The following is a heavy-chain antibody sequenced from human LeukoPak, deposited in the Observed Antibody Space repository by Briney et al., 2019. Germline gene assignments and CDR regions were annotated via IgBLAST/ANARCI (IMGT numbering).Heavy chain of an antibody. CDR2: ISSSSTI. D-gene: IGHD3-22*01. CDR1: GFTFSSYT. Sequence: GGSLRLSCTASGFTFSSYTMSWVRQAPGKGPEWVSYISSSSTIYYADSVKGRFTISRDNARNSLYLQMNSLRDEDTAVYYCARVLYYDSSGPSPYWGQGTLVTVSS. J-gene: IGHJ4*02. V-gene: IGHV3-48*02. CDR3: ARVLYYDSSGPSPY.